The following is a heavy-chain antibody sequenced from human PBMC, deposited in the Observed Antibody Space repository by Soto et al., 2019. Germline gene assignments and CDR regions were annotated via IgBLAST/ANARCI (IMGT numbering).Heavy chain of an antibody. CDR1: GFTFSCYA. D-gene: IGHD5-18*01. CDR2: ISDDGTNK. V-gene: IGHV3-30-3*01. Sequence: GGSLRLSCAASGFTFSCYAMHCVRQSPGKGLQWVAVISDDGTNKHYADSVRGRFTISRDNSKNTLYLQMDSLRPEDTAFYYCARDGSSRGLWLGPDYWGQGTQVTVSS. J-gene: IGHJ4*02. CDR3: ARDGSSRGLWLGPDY.